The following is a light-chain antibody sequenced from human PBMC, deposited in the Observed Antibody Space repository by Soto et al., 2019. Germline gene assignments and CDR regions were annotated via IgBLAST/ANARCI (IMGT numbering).Light chain of an antibody. CDR2: DVS. Sequence: QSALTQPASVSGSPGQSITFSCTGTSSYVGGYNYVSWYQQHPGKAPKLMIYDVSNRPSGVSNRFSGSKSGNTASLTISGLQAEDEADYYCSSYTSSSNLYVVFGGGTKHTVL. CDR1: SSYVGGYNY. V-gene: IGLV2-14*01. CDR3: SSYTSSSNLYVV. J-gene: IGLJ2*01.